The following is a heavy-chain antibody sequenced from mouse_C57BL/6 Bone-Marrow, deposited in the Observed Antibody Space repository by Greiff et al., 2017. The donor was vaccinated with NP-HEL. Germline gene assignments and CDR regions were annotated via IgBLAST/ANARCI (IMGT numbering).Heavy chain of an antibody. J-gene: IGHJ2*01. V-gene: IGHV1-82*01. CDR2: IYPGDGDT. CDR1: GYAFSSSW. D-gene: IGHD1-1*01. CDR3: AINYYGSSYQYYFDY. Sequence: VQLQQSGPELVKPGASVKISCKASGYAFSSSWMNWVKQRPGKGLEWIGRIYPGDGDTNSNGKFKGKATLPADKSSSTAYMQLSSLTSEDSAVYFCAINYYGSSYQYYFDYWGQGTTLTVSS.